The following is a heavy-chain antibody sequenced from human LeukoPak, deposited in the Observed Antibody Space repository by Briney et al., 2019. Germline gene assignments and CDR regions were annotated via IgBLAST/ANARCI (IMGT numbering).Heavy chain of an antibody. Sequence: PGGSLRLSCGASGSTFSDYSMNWVRQAPGKGLEWVASITSSTHTYYADSVRGRFTISRDNANKLLFLQMNSLRAEDTAVYYCARETPTYYYDSSGYYYFDSWGRGTLVTVSS. CDR1: GSTFSDYS. CDR3: ARETPTYYYDSSGYYYFDS. J-gene: IGHJ4*02. V-gene: IGHV3-69-1*01. CDR2: ITSSTHT. D-gene: IGHD3-22*01.